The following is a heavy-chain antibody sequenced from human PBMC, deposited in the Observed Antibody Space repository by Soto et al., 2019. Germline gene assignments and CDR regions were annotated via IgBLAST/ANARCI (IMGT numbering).Heavy chain of an antibody. CDR2: FDPEDGET. V-gene: IGHV1-24*01. D-gene: IGHD6-6*01. CDR1: GYTLTELS. Sequence: ASVKVSCKVSGYTLTELSMHWVRQAPGKGLEWMGGFDPEDGETIYAQKFQGRVTMTEDTSTDTAYMELSSLRSEDTAVYYCATSPSSSSDYYYYYGMDVWGQGTTVTVS. CDR3: ATSPSSSSDYYYYYGMDV. J-gene: IGHJ6*02.